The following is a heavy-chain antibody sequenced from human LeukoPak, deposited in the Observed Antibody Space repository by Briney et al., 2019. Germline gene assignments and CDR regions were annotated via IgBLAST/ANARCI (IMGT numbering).Heavy chain of an antibody. CDR2: IGSSSNYI. Sequence: GGSLRPSCAASGFTFSSYIMNWVRQAPGKGLEWVSSIGSSSNYIHYADSVKGRFTISRDNARNSLYLQMNSLRAEDTAVYYCARGDYGDPYYDYWGQGTLVTVSS. J-gene: IGHJ4*02. D-gene: IGHD4-17*01. CDR3: ARGDYGDPYYDY. CDR1: GFTFSSYI. V-gene: IGHV3-21*01.